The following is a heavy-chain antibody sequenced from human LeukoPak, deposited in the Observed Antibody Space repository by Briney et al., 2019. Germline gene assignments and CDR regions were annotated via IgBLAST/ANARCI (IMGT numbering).Heavy chain of an antibody. CDR1: GYTFTGYY. V-gene: IGHV1-2*02. Sequence: ASVKVSCKASGYTFTGYYMHWVRQAPGQGLEWMGWINPNSGGTNYAQKFQGGVTMTRDTSISTAYMELSRLRSDDTAVYYCARSRGLELLRFDYWGQGTLVTVSS. D-gene: IGHD1-7*01. CDR3: ARSRGLELLRFDY. J-gene: IGHJ4*02. CDR2: INPNSGGT.